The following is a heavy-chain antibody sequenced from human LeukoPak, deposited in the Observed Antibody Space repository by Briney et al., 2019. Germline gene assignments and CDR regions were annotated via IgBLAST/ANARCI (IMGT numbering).Heavy chain of an antibody. CDR1: GFTFSNYW. CDR2: IKQDGREK. CDR3: TRDEAAATN. D-gene: IGHD6-13*01. J-gene: IGHJ4*02. V-gene: IGHV3-7*01. Sequence: GSLRLSCAGSGFTFSNYWMSWVRQAPGKGPEWVANIKQDGREKHYVDSVKGRFTISRDNAKSSLYLQMNSLRDEDTAVYYCTRDEAAATNWGQGTLVTVSS.